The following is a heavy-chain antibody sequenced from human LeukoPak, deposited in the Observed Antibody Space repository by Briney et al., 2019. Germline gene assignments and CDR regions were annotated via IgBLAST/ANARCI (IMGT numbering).Heavy chain of an antibody. CDR1: GFTFSSYA. CDR2: ISYDGSNK. D-gene: IGHD3-3*01. V-gene: IGHV3-30-3*01. J-gene: IGHJ4*02. CDR3: ARGQVLRFLEWLYYFDY. Sequence: PGRSLRLSCAASGFTFSSYAMHWVCQAPGKGLEWVAVISYDGSNKYYADSVKGRFTISRDNSKNTLYLQMNSLRAEDTAVYYCARGQVLRFLEWLYYFDYWGQGTLVTVSS.